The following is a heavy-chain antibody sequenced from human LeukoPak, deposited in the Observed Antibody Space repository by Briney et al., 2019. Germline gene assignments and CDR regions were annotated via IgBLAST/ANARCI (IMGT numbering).Heavy chain of an antibody. CDR3: ARDQGIFDY. V-gene: IGHV3-23*01. Sequence: PGGSLRLSCAASGFTFSSYAMSWVRQAPGKGLEWVSAISGSGGSTYYADSVKGRFTTSRDNAKNSLYLQMNSLRVEDTAVYYCARDQGIFDYWGQGTLVTVSS. J-gene: IGHJ4*02. CDR1: GFTFSSYA. CDR2: ISGSGGST.